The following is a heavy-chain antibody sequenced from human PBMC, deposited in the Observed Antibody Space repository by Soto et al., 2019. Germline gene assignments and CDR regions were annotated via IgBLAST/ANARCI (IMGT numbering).Heavy chain of an antibody. CDR1: GFTFSSYA. V-gene: IGHV3-23*01. CDR2: ISGSGGST. D-gene: IGHD5-18*01. CDR3: AKDRYSYGYLGVY. Sequence: EVQLLESGGGLVQPGGSLRLSCAASGFTFSSYAMRWVRQAPGKGLEWVSAISGSGGSTYYADSVKGRFTISRDNSKNTLYLQMNSLRAEDTAVYYCAKDRYSYGYLGVYWCQGTLVTVSS. J-gene: IGHJ4*02.